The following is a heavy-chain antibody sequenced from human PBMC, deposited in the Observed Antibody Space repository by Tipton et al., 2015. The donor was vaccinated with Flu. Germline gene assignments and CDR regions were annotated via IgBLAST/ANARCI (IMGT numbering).Heavy chain of an antibody. J-gene: IGHJ4*02. CDR1: GYSIRSSNYY. Sequence: LRLSCAVSGYSIRSSNYYWGWIRQPPGKGLEWIGNIFHSGNSYHNPSLKSRVTMSVETSQNQFSLKLSSVTAADTAVYYCARGRSYHDFWTGLDYWGQGTLVTVSS. CDR2: IFHSGNS. CDR3: ARGRSYHDFWTGLDY. V-gene: IGHV4-38-2*01. D-gene: IGHD3-3*01.